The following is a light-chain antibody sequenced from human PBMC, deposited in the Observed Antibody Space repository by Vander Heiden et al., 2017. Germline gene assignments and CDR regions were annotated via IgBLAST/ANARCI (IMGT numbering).Light chain of an antibody. Sequence: QSALTQPPSAPGSPGQSVTISCTGTSSDVGGYNYVSWYQQHPGNAPKVMIYEVSKRPSGVPDRFSGSKSGNTASLTVSGLQAEDEADYYCSSHAGSNYLVFGGGTKLTVL. CDR1: SSDVGGYNY. V-gene: IGLV2-8*01. J-gene: IGLJ2*01. CDR3: SSHAGSNYLV. CDR2: EVS.